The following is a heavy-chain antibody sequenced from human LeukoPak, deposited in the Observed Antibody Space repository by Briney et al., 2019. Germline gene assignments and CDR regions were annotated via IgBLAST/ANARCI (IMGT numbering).Heavy chain of an antibody. D-gene: IGHD3-22*01. CDR1: GYTFTSYG. Sequence: SVKVSCKASGYTFTSYGISWVRQAPGQGLEWMGGIIPIFGTANYAQKFQGRVTITADESTSTAYMELSSLRSEDTAVYYCARAYYYDSSGYQRGRAFDIWGQGTMVTVSS. CDR3: ARAYYYDSSGYQRGRAFDI. CDR2: IIPIFGTA. J-gene: IGHJ3*02. V-gene: IGHV1-69*13.